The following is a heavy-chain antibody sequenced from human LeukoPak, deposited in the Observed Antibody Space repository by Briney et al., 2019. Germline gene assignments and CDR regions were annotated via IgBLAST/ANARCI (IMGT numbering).Heavy chain of an antibody. CDR3: ARWDGGYDVLTGYRWGNPFDY. J-gene: IGHJ4*02. V-gene: IGHV3-48*03. D-gene: IGHD3-9*01. Sequence: GGSLRLSCAASGFTFSSYEMNWVRQAPGKGLEWVSYSSSSGSTIYYADSVKGRFTISRDNAKNSLYLQMNSLRAEDTAVYYCARWDGGYDVLTGYRWGNPFDYWGQGTLVTVSS. CDR2: SSSSGSTI. CDR1: GFTFSSYE.